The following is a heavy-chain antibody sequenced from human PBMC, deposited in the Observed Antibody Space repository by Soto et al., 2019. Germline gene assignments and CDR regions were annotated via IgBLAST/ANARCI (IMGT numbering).Heavy chain of an antibody. J-gene: IGHJ5*02. Sequence: ASVKVSCKASGYTFTSYDINWVRQATGQGLEWMGWMNPNSGNTGYAQKFQGRVTMARNTSISTAYMELSSLRSEDTAVYYCARERSSGALNWIDPWGQGTLVTVSS. V-gene: IGHV1-8*01. D-gene: IGHD6-19*01. CDR1: GYTFTSYD. CDR3: ARERSSGALNWIDP. CDR2: MNPNSGNT.